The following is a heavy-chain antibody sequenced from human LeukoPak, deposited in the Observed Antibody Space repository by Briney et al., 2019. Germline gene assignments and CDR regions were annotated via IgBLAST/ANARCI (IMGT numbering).Heavy chain of an antibody. D-gene: IGHD2-21*01. V-gene: IGHV3-21*01. J-gene: IGHJ4*02. Sequence: GGSLRLSCAASGFTFSSYSMNWVRQAPGKGLEWVSSISSSSSYIYYADSVKGRFTISRDNAKNSLYLQMNSLRAEDTAVYYCARAPGDPQPYYFDYWGQGTLVTVSS. CDR2: ISSSSSYI. CDR1: GFTFSSYS. CDR3: ARAPGDPQPYYFDY.